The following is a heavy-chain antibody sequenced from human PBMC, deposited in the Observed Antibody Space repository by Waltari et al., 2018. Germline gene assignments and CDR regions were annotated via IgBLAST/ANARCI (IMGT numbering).Heavy chain of an antibody. Sequence: QLQLQESGPGLVNPSETLSLTCTVSGVSLSTSRYYWGWIRPPPGKGLEWIGSLHYGGSSYFNPSLKSRVTISVDTSKNQFSLKLTSVTAADTAVYYCATLPIPLELWYFDLWGRGTLVTVSS. CDR2: LHYGGSS. V-gene: IGHV4-39*01. CDR3: ATLPIPLELWYFDL. CDR1: GVSLSTSRYY. J-gene: IGHJ2*01. D-gene: IGHD1-7*01.